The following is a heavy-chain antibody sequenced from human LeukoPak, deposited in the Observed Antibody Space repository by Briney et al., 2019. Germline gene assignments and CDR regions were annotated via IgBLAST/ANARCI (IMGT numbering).Heavy chain of an antibody. CDR2: IYYSGST. D-gene: IGHD2-2*01. CDR1: GGSLSSYY. Sequence: SETLSLTCTVSGGSLSSYYWSWIRQPPGKGLEWIGHIYYSGSTNYNPSLKSRVTISVDTSKNQFSLKLSSVTAADTAVYYCAREVVVPAAMAYYYYYYMDVWGKGTTVTVSS. V-gene: IGHV4-59*01. CDR3: AREVVVPAAMAYYYYYYMDV. J-gene: IGHJ6*03.